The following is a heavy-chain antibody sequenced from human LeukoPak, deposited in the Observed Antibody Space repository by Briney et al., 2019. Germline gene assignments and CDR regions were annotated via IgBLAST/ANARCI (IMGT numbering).Heavy chain of an antibody. CDR2: INSSGGST. J-gene: IGHJ4*02. CDR1: GYTFTSCY. V-gene: IGHV1-46*01. CDR3: ARQGVVITNRYLDY. Sequence: ASVKVSCKASGYTFTSCYMHWVRRAPGQGLEWMGIINSSGGSTSYAQKVQGRVTMTRDTSTSTVYMELSSLRSEDTAVYYCARQGVVITNRYLDYWGQGTLVTVSS. D-gene: IGHD3-22*01.